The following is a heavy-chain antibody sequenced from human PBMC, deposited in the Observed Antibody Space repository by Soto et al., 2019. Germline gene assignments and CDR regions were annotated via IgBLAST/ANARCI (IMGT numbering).Heavy chain of an antibody. CDR3: ARIVTMIADPYYGMVV. CDR2: ISGYNDNT. CDR1: GYTFTSYG. D-gene: IGHD3-22*01. Sequence: ASVKVSCKASGYTFTSYGINWVRQAPGQGLEWMGWISGYNDNTNYAQRLQGRVTMTTDTATSTAYMELRSLRSDDTAVYYCARIVTMIADPYYGMVVSGQGTMVTVS. J-gene: IGHJ6*02. V-gene: IGHV1-18*04.